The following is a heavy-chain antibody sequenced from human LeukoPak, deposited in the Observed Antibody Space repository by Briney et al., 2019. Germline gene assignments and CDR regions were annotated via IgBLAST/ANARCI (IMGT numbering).Heavy chain of an antibody. V-gene: IGHV4-39*07. J-gene: IGHJ3*02. CDR3: ARVKRQYYYDSSGFHDAFDI. D-gene: IGHD3-22*01. Sequence: SETLSLTCAVSGGSISSGGYSWSWIRQPPGKGLEWIGSIYYSGSTYYNPSLKSRVTISVDTSKNQFSLKLSSVTAADTAVYYCARVKRQYYYDSSGFHDAFDIWGQGTMVTVSS. CDR1: GGSISSGGYS. CDR2: IYYSGST.